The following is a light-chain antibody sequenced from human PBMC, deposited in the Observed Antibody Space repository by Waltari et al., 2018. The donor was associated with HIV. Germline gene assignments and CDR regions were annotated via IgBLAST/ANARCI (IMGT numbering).Light chain of an antibody. J-gene: IGLJ3*02. V-gene: IGLV3-1*01. CDR1: KLGDNY. CDR2: QDS. Sequence: SYELTQPPSVSVSPGQTASITCSGDKLGDNYACWYQQKPGQSPVLVIYQDSKRPSGIPERFSGANSGNTATLTIRGTQAVDEADYDCQAWDSGTWVFGGGTKLTVL. CDR3: QAWDSGTWV.